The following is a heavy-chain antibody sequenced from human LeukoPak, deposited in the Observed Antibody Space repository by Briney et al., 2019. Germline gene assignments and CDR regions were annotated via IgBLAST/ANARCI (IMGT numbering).Heavy chain of an antibody. D-gene: IGHD3-9*01. V-gene: IGHV4-34*01. CDR1: GGSFSGYY. Sequence: TPLETLSLTCAVYGGSFSGYYWSWIRQPPGKGLEWIGEINHSGSTNYNPSLKSRVTISVDTSKNQFSLKLSSVTAADTAVYYCARYNDILTGYYLGEDYFDYWGQGTLVTVSS. J-gene: IGHJ4*02. CDR3: ARYNDILTGYYLGEDYFDY. CDR2: INHSGST.